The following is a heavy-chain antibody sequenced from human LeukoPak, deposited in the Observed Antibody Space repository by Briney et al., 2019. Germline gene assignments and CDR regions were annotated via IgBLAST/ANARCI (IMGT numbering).Heavy chain of an antibody. CDR1: GFTFSSYS. J-gene: IGHJ3*02. CDR2: ISSSSSYI. V-gene: IGHV3-21*01. Sequence: GGSLRLSCAASGFTFSSYSMNWVRQAPGKGLEWVSSISSSSSYIYYADSVKGRFTIFRDNAKNSLYLQMNSLRAEDTAVYYCARKEWELHAFDIWGQGTMGTVSS. CDR3: ARKEWELHAFDI. D-gene: IGHD1-26*01.